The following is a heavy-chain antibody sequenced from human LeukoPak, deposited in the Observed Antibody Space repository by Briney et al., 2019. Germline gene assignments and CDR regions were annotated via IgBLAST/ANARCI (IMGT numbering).Heavy chain of an antibody. CDR3: ARARPDYYDSSGYYYIWFDP. J-gene: IGHJ5*02. D-gene: IGHD3-22*01. Sequence: GGSLRLSCAASGFTFSDYYMSWIRQAPGKGLEWVSYISSSGSTIYYADSVKGRFTISRDNAKNPLYLQMNSLRAEDTAVYYCARARPDYYDSSGYYYIWFDPWGQGTLVTVSS. CDR1: GFTFSDYY. V-gene: IGHV3-11*01. CDR2: ISSSGSTI.